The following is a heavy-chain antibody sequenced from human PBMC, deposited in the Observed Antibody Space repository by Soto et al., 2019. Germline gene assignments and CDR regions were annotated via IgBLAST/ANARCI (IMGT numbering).Heavy chain of an antibody. D-gene: IGHD3-10*01. CDR1: GFTFSSYG. V-gene: IGHV3-33*01. J-gene: IGHJ6*03. CDR2: IWYDGSNK. Sequence: GGSLRLSRAASGFTFSSYGMHWVRQAPGKGLEWVAVIWYDGSNKYYADSVKGRFTISRDNSKNTLYLQMNSLRAEDTAVYYCARAPDPYYYGSGSYYAYYYYYYMDVWGKGTTVTVSS. CDR3: ARAPDPYYYGSGSYYAYYYYYYMDV.